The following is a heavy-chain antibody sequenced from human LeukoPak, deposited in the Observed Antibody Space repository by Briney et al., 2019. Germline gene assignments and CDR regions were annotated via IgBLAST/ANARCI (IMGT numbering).Heavy chain of an antibody. V-gene: IGHV3-21*01. Sequence: GGSLRLSCAASGFTFSSYSMTWVRQAPGKGLEWVSSISSSSSYIYYADSVKGRFTISRDNAKNSLYLQMNSLRAEDTAVYYCARTITFGDAFDIWGQGTMVTVSS. CDR2: ISSSSSYI. J-gene: IGHJ3*02. CDR3: ARTITFGDAFDI. D-gene: IGHD1-20*01. CDR1: GFTFSSYS.